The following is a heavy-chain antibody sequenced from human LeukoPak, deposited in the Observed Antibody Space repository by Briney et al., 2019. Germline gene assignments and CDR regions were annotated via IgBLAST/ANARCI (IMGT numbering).Heavy chain of an antibody. V-gene: IGHV3-53*01. J-gene: IGHJ5*02. CDR2: IYSGGST. CDR1: GFTVSSNY. Sequence: GGSLRLSCAASGFTVSSNYMSWVRQAPGKGLEWVSVIYSGGSTYYADSVKGRFTISRDNSKNTLYLQMNSLRAEDTAVYYCARDAVVRGVIVGWFDPWGQGTLVTVSS. CDR3: ARDAVVRGVIVGWFDP. D-gene: IGHD3-10*01.